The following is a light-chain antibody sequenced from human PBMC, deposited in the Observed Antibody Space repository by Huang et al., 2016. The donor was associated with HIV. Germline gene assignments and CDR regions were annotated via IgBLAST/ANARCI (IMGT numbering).Light chain of an antibody. CDR1: QSVSIN. J-gene: IGKJ1*01. Sequence: EIVMTQSPATLSVSPGERATLSCRASQSVSINLFWYQQKPGQAPRLLIYEASNRAAGLPARFSGSGSETEFTLTISSLQSEDFAVYYWQQHRNWPWTFGQGTRVEVE. CDR2: EAS. CDR3: QQHRNWPWT. V-gene: IGKV3-15*01.